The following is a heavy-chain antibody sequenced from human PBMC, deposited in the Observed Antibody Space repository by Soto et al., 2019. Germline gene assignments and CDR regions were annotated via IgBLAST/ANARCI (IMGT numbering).Heavy chain of an antibody. CDR2: IYPGDSDT. CDR3: ARQKGSHGSGTSGMDV. Sequence: GESLKISCEGFGYSFTTYWIGWVRQMPGKGLEWMGIIYPGDSDTRYSPSFQGQVTISADTSISTAYLQWSSLKASDTAMYYCARQKGSHGSGTSGMDVWGQGTTVT. V-gene: IGHV5-51*01. J-gene: IGHJ6*02. CDR1: GYSFTTYW. D-gene: IGHD3-10*01.